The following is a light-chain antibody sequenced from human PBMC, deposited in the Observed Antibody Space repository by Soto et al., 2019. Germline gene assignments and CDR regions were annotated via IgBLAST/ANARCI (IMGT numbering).Light chain of an antibody. CDR2: DTS. V-gene: IGKV3-11*01. CDR3: HQRNSWPRT. J-gene: IGKJ1*01. Sequence: EIMLTQSPATLSSSPGERATLSSRGSKTISNNLAWYQHKPGQAPRLIIYDTSSRATGIPARFSGSGSGTDFTLTISRLEPEDFAVYYCHQRNSWPRTFGQGTKVDI. CDR1: KTISNN.